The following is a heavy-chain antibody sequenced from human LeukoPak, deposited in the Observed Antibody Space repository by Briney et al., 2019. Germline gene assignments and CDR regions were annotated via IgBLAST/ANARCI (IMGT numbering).Heavy chain of an antibody. D-gene: IGHD3-16*02. Sequence: ASVKVSCKASGYTVTSYGISWVRQAPGQGLEWMGWISAYNGNTNYAQKLQGRVTMTTDTSTSTAYMELRSLRSDDTAVYYCARDSHLPVPMITFGGVIVHDYWGQGTLVTVPS. CDR3: ARDSHLPVPMITFGGVIVHDY. J-gene: IGHJ4*02. V-gene: IGHV1-18*01. CDR1: GYTVTSYG. CDR2: ISAYNGNT.